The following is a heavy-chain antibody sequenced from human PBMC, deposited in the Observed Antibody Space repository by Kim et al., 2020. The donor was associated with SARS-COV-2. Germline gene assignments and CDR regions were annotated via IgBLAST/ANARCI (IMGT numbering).Heavy chain of an antibody. J-gene: IGHJ4*02. D-gene: IGHD3-10*01. CDR2: IKQDGSEK. V-gene: IGHV3-7*01. Sequence: GGSLRLSCAASGFTFSTFWMNWVRQAPGKGLEWVANIKQDGSEKNYVDSVKGRFTISRDNAKNSLYLQMNSLRAEDTAVYYCARGVSVDYWGQGTLVIVSS. CDR1: GFTFSTFW. CDR3: ARGVSVDY.